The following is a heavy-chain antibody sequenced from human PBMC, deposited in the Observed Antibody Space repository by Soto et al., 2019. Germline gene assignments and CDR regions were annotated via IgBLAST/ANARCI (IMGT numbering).Heavy chain of an antibody. CDR1: GFTVSSNY. J-gene: IGHJ4*02. CDR3: ARALYSSGWYSDY. Sequence: EVQLVESGGGLVKPGGSLRLSCAASGFTVSSNYMSWVRQAPGKGLEWVSVIYSGGSTYYADSVKGRFTISRDNSKNTLYLQMNSLRAEDTAVYYCARALYSSGWYSDYWGQGTLVTVSS. V-gene: IGHV3-66*01. CDR2: IYSGGST. D-gene: IGHD6-19*01.